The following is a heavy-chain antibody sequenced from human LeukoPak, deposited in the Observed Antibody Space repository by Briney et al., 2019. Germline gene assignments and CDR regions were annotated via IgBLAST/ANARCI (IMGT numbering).Heavy chain of an antibody. Sequence: SVKVSCKASGGTFSSYAISWVRQAPGQGLEWMGRIIPILGIANYAQKFQGRVTITADTSTSTAYMELSSLRSEETAVYYCARDQGLTAPPPYGLDVWGQGTTVTVSS. V-gene: IGHV1-69*04. CDR3: ARDQGLTAPPPYGLDV. D-gene: IGHD5-18*01. CDR2: IIPILGIA. CDR1: GGTFSSYA. J-gene: IGHJ6*02.